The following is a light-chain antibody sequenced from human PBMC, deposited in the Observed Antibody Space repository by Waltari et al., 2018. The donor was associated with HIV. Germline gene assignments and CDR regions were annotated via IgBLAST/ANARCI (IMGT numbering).Light chain of an antibody. Sequence: DIHMTQSPSSLSASIGDTITISCRAGQGISNYLAWFQMTPGKAPKSLIYGASRLHNGVPSRFSGSGSGTDFTLTINSLQPEDFATYYCQQYKTYPRTFGHGTKVE. CDR1: QGISNY. J-gene: IGKJ1*01. V-gene: IGKV1-16*01. CDR2: GAS. CDR3: QQYKTYPRT.